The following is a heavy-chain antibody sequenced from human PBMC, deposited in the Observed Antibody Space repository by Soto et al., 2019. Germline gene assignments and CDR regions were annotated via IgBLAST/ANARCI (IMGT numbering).Heavy chain of an antibody. D-gene: IGHD4-4*01. J-gene: IGHJ6*02. CDR2: ISYSGST. Sequence: QVQLQESGPGLVKPSQTLSLTCTVSGGSIKNSGYYWSWIRQHPEKGLEWIGYISYSGSTDYAPSLKIQVTMSVDTSKNQFSLNLTSVTAADTAVYYCGRDAVTKRDFYYYGMDVWGRGTTVTVSS. V-gene: IGHV4-31*01. CDR3: GRDAVTKRDFYYYGMDV. CDR1: GGSIKNSGYY.